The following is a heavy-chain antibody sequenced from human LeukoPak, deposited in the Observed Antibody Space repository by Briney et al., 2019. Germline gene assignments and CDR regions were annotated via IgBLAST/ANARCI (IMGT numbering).Heavy chain of an antibody. Sequence: GGSLRLSCAASGFTFSSYSMNWVRQAPGKGLEWVSSISSSSSYLYYADSVKGRFTISRDNAKNSLYLQMNSLRAEDTAVYYCAKDTIFPTGWFDPWGQGTLVTVSS. D-gene: IGHD3-3*01. CDR2: ISSSSSYL. CDR1: GFTFSSYS. CDR3: AKDTIFPTGWFDP. V-gene: IGHV3-21*01. J-gene: IGHJ5*02.